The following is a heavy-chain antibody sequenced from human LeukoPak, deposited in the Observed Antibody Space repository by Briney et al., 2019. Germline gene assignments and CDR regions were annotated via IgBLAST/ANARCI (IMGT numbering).Heavy chain of an antibody. Sequence: GGSLRLSCAASGFTFSNAWMSWVRQAPGKGLEWVGRIKSKTDGGTTDYAAPVKGRFTISRDDSKNTLYLQMDSLKTEDTAVYYCTTRIRFLEWLYDYWGQGTLVTVSS. CDR3: TTRIRFLEWLYDY. V-gene: IGHV3-15*01. J-gene: IGHJ4*02. D-gene: IGHD3-3*01. CDR1: GFTFSNAW. CDR2: IKSKTDGGTT.